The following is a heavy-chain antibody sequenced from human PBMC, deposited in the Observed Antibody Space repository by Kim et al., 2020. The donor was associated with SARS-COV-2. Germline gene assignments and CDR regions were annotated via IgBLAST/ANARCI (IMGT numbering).Heavy chain of an antibody. D-gene: IGHD6-13*01. CDR3: TRDRTAAAGAFDI. CDR2: INAGNGNT. Sequence: ASVKVSCKASGYTFTVYGIQWVRQAPGQRLEWMGWINAGNGNTKYSQKFQGRVTISRDTSANTVYMELSSLRSEDTAVYYCTRDRTAAAGAFDIWGQGTMVTVSS. J-gene: IGHJ3*02. CDR1: GYTFTVYG. V-gene: IGHV1-3*01.